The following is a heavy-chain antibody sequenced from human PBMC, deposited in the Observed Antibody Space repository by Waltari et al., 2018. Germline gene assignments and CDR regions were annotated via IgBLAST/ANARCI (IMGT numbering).Heavy chain of an antibody. CDR2: IKSKTDGGTT. J-gene: IGHJ6*02. V-gene: IGHV3-15*01. Sequence: EVQLVESGGGLVKPGGSLRLSCAASGFTFSNAWMSWVRKAPGKGLEWVGRIKSKTDGGTTDYAAPVKGRFTISRDDSKNTLFLQMNSLKTEDTAVYYCTTDPTGFGSGSYSYYYYYGMDVWGQGTTVTVSS. CDR3: TTDPTGFGSGSYSYYYYYGMDV. D-gene: IGHD3-10*01. CDR1: GFTFSNAW.